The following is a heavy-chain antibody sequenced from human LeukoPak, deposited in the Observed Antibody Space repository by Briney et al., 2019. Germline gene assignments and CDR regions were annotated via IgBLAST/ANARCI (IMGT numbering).Heavy chain of an antibody. CDR2: ISSNGGST. J-gene: IGHJ4*02. Sequence: GGSLRLSCAASGFTFSSYAMHWVRQAPGKGLEYVSAISSNGGSTYYASSVKGRFTISRDNSKNTLYLQMGSLRAEDMAVYYCARSYSSGWYVRGIDYWGQGTLVTVSS. V-gene: IGHV3-64*01. CDR3: ARSYSSGWYVRGIDY. D-gene: IGHD6-19*01. CDR1: GFTFSSYA.